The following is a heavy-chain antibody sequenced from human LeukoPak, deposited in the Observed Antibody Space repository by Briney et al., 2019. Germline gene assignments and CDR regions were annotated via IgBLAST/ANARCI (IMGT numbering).Heavy chain of an antibody. CDR2: IYSGGST. D-gene: IGHD3-3*01. CDR3: ARSITIFGVAIGWFDP. V-gene: IGHV3-66*02. J-gene: IGHJ5*02. CDR1: GFTVSSNY. Sequence: GGSLRLSCAASGFTVSSNYMSWVRQAPGKGLEWVSVIYSGGSTYYADSVKGRFTISRDNSKNTLYLQMNSLRAEDTAVYYCARSITIFGVAIGWFDPWGQGTLVTVSS.